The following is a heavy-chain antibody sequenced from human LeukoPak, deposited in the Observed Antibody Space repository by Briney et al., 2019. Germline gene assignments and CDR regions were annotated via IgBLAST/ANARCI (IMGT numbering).Heavy chain of an antibody. CDR3: AREPAGVRSGSYYRHFDY. D-gene: IGHD3-10*01. Sequence: PSQTLSLTCTVSGGSMSIGNYYWSWIRQPAGKGLEWIGRIYTSGSTNYNPSLKSRVTISVDTSKNQFSLKFTSVTAADTALYYCAREPAGVRSGSYYRHFDYWGQGTLVTVSS. J-gene: IGHJ4*02. CDR2: IYTSGST. CDR1: GGSMSIGNYY. V-gene: IGHV4-61*02.